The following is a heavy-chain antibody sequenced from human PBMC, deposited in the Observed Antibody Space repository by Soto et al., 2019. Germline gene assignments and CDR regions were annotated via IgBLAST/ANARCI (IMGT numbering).Heavy chain of an antibody. Sequence: PSETLSLTCTVSGGSMSSYRWSWIRQPAGKGLEWIGRLNTYGNTHYNPSLKSRVPVSVDTSRNQFFLTLRSVTAADSAVYHCGRESGETWDYEASWGHGTPVTVSS. J-gene: IGHJ5*01. CDR3: GRESGETWDYEAS. CDR1: GGSMSSYR. V-gene: IGHV4-4*07. D-gene: IGHD1-7*01. CDR2: LNTYGNT.